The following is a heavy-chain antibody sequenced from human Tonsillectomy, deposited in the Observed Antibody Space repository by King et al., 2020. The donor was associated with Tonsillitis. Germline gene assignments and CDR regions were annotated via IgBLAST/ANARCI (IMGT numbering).Heavy chain of an antibody. Sequence: VQLVQSGGGVVQPGRSLRLSCEASGFTFRSYGMHWVRQAPGKGLEWVAVISNDGSNKFYVDSVKGRFTISRDNSKKTLYLQMSSLRAEDTAVYYCAKDYYGSSNYHYYYGMDVWGQGTTVTVSS. D-gene: IGHD3-10*01. CDR3: AKDYYGSSNYHYYYGMDV. CDR2: ISNDGSNK. CDR1: GFTFRSYG. J-gene: IGHJ6*02. V-gene: IGHV3-30*18.